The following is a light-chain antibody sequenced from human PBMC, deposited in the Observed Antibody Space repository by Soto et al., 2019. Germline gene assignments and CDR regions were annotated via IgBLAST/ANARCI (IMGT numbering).Light chain of an antibody. Sequence: EIVMTQSPATLSVSPGERATLSCRASQSVSGNLAWYQQKPGQAPRLLIYGASTRATGLPARFSGSGSGTEFPLTISSLQAEDFPLYYCLQYDHWPFTFGPGTKLDIK. J-gene: IGKJ3*01. CDR2: GAS. V-gene: IGKV3-15*01. CDR1: QSVSGN. CDR3: LQYDHWPFT.